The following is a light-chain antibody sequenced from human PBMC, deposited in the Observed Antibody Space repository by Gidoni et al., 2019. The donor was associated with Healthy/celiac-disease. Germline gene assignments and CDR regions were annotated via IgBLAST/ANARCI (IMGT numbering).Light chain of an antibody. J-gene: IGKJ2*01. V-gene: IGKV1-39*01. CDR3: QQSYSNPYT. CDR2: SAS. Sequence: DIQITQSPSSLSASVGDRVTITCRASQSISSFLNWYQQKPGKAPKLLIYSASSLESGVPSRFSGSGSGTDFTLTISSLQPEDFATYYCQQSYSNPYTFGQXTKLEIK. CDR1: QSISSF.